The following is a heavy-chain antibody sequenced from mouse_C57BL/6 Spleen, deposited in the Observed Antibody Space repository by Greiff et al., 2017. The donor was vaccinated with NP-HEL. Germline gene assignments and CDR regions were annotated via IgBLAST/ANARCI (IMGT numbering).Heavy chain of an antibody. CDR2: ISSGSSTI. D-gene: IGHD2-3*01. J-gene: IGHJ3*01. Sequence: DVHLVESGGGLVKPGGSLKLSCAASGFTFSDYGMHWVRQAPEKGLEWVAYISSGSSTIYYADTVKGRFTISRDNAKNTLFLQMTSLRSADTAFYYCAWDDSYSWFAYWGQGTLVTVSA. V-gene: IGHV5-17*01. CDR1: GFTFSDYG. CDR3: AWDDSYSWFAY.